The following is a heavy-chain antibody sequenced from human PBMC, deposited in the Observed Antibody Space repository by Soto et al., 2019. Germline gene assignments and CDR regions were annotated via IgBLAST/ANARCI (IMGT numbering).Heavy chain of an antibody. V-gene: IGHV3-33*01. J-gene: IGHJ6*02. CDR3: ARRGYCRSTGCKVCYGMDV. CDR1: GFTFSSYG. Sequence: PGGSLRLSCAASGFTFSSYGMHGVRQPPGRGLEWVAVIWYDGSNKYYADSVKGRFTISRDNAKNTLYLQWNSLIAEDRARYFCARRGYCRSTGCKVCYGMDVWVQGTTV. D-gene: IGHD2-2*01. CDR2: IWYDGSNK.